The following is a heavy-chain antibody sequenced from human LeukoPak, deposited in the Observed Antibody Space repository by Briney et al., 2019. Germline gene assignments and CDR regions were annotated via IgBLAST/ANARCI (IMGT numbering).Heavy chain of an antibody. D-gene: IGHD1-26*01. CDR3: ARAVGPYISFDY. Sequence: GASVKVSCKASGYTFTSYYMHWVRQAPGQGLEWMGIINPSGGSTSYAQKFQGRVTMTRDMSTSTVYMELSSLRSEDTAVYYCARAVGPYISFDYWGQGTLVTVSS. CDR2: INPSGGST. CDR1: GYTFTSYY. J-gene: IGHJ4*02. V-gene: IGHV1-46*01.